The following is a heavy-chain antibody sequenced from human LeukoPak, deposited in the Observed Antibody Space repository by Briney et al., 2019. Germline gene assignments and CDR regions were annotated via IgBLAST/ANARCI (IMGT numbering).Heavy chain of an antibody. D-gene: IGHD3-22*01. CDR2: FDPEDGET. CDR1: GYTLTELS. J-gene: IGHJ4*02. V-gene: IGHV1-24*01. CDR3: ATGLSGYYYQSGHFDY. Sequence: GASVKVSCKVSGYTLTELSMHWVRQAPGKGFEWLGGFDPEDGETIYAQKFQGRVTMTEDTSTDTAYMELSSLRSEDTAVYYCATGLSGYYYQSGHFDYWGQGTLVTVSS.